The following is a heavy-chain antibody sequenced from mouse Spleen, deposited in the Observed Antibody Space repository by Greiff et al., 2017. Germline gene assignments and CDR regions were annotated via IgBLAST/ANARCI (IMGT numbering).Heavy chain of an antibody. CDR1: GFSLTSYG. V-gene: IGHV2-9*02. J-gene: IGHJ2*01. D-gene: IGHD2-2*01. Sequence: VKLVESGPGLVAPSQSLSITCTVSGFSLTSYGVHWVRQPPGKGLEWLGVIWAGGSTNYNSALMSRLSISKDNSKSQVFLKMNSLQTDDTAMYYCAREEWLPGGHYFDYWGQGTTLTVSS. CDR3: AREEWLPGGHYFDY. CDR2: IWAGGST.